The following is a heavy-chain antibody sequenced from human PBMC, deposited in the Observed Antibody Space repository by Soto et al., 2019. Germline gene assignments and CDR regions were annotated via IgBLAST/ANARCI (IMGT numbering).Heavy chain of an antibody. CDR3: VRHGLVSIEY. CDR1: GGSISSSTYY. Sequence: SETLSLTCTVAGGSISSSTYYWSCIRQPTGKRLERIGSIYYSRGSYYNPSLKSRVTISVATSKNQFSLKLSSVTTADTAVYYCVRHGLVSIEYWGDGTLVTESS. D-gene: IGHD2-8*02. CDR2: IYYSRGS. V-gene: IGHV4-39*01. J-gene: IGHJ4*01.